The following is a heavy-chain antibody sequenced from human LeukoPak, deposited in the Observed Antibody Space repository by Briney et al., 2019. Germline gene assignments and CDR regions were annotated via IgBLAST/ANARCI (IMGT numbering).Heavy chain of an antibody. CDR2: IYHSGST. D-gene: IGHD1-26*01. CDR1: GYSISSGYY. Sequence: SETLSLTCAVSGYSISSGYYWGWIRQPPGKGLEWIGSIYHSGSTYYNPSLKSRVTISVDTSKNQFSLKLSSVTAADTAVYYCARVSGSYTPKGAFDIWGQGTMVTVSS. V-gene: IGHV4-38-2*01. J-gene: IGHJ3*02. CDR3: ARVSGSYTPKGAFDI.